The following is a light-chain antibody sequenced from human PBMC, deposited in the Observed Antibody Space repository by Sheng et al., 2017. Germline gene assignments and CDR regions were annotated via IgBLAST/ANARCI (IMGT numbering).Light chain of an antibody. Sequence: EILMKQSPATLSVSPGERVTLSCRASQSVSSNLAWYQQKPGQAPRLLIYGASSRATGIPDRFSGSGSGTDFTLTISRLEPEDFAVYYCHQYGKSPWTFGQGTTVDFK. J-gene: IGKJ1*01. V-gene: IGKV3-20*01. CDR1: QSVSSN. CDR3: HQYGKSPWT. CDR2: GAS.